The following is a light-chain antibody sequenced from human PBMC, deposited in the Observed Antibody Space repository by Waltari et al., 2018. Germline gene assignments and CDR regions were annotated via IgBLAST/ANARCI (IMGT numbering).Light chain of an antibody. J-gene: IGKJ4*01. V-gene: IGKV1-39*01. Sequence: DIQMTQAPPSLSAAVVATITTTCRASQDVGTHVNRYQYTPPKAPKLLIFGESSLQRGVPSRFSGRGSGTDVTLTVSSLQPEDFAVYYCQQYNNWPPLTFGGGTKVEIK. CDR1: QDVGTH. CDR3: QQYNNWPPLT. CDR2: GES.